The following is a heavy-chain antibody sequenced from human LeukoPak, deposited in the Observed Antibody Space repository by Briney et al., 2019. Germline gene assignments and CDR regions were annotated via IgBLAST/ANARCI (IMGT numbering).Heavy chain of an antibody. V-gene: IGHV4-34*01. CDR1: GGSFSGYY. J-gene: IGHJ4*02. Sequence: TSETLSLTCAAYGGSFSGYYWSWIRQPPGKGLEWIGEINHSGSTNYNPSLKSRVTISVDTSKNQFSLKLSSVTAADTAVYYCARVDGYSSSWFFDYWGQGTLVTVSS. CDR2: INHSGST. CDR3: ARVDGYSSSWFFDY. D-gene: IGHD6-13*01.